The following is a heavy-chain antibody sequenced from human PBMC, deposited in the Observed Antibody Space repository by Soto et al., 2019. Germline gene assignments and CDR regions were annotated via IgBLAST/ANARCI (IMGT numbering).Heavy chain of an antibody. V-gene: IGHV3-7*01. CDR3: ARRRSPSSGGYIFDY. J-gene: IGHJ4*02. Sequence: GGSLRLSCAASGFTFSSYWMSWVRQAPGKGLEWVANIKQDGSEKYYVDSVKGRFTISRDNAKNSLYLQMNSLRAEDTAVYYCARRRSPSSGGYIFDYWGQGTLVTVSS. CDR2: IKQDGSEK. D-gene: IGHD6-19*01. CDR1: GFTFSSYW.